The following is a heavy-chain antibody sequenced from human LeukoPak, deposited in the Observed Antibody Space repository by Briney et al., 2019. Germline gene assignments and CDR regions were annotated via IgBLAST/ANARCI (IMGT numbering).Heavy chain of an antibody. CDR2: ISVRSNYR. J-gene: IGHJ4*02. CDR3: VRLRRNNDRSGYYYYYDY. Sequence: PGGSLRLSCAASGFTFSSYAMHWVRQAPGKGLEWVSSISVRSNYRYYADSVRGRFTISRDDARDSLFLQMNSLKAEDTAVYFCVRLRRNNDRSGYYYYYDYWGQGTLVTVSS. V-gene: IGHV3-21*01. D-gene: IGHD3-22*01. CDR1: GFTFSSYA.